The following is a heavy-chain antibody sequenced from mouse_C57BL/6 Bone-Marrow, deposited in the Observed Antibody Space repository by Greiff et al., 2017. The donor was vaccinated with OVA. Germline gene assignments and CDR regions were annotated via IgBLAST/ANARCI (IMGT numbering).Heavy chain of an antibody. CDR1: GYTFTDHT. J-gene: IGHJ1*03. V-gene: IGHV1-78*01. CDR2: IYPRDGST. Sequence: VKLMESDAELVKPGASVKISCKVSGYTFTDHTIHWMKQRPEQGLEWIGYIYPRDGSTKYNEKFKGKATLTADKSSSTAYMRLNSLTSEDSAVYFCARGANWDRSTDWYFDVWGTGTTVTVSS. D-gene: IGHD4-1*01. CDR3: ARGANWDRSTDWYFDV.